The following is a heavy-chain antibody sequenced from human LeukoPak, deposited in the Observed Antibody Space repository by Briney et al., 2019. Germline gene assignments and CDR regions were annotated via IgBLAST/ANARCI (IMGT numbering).Heavy chain of an antibody. CDR3: ARSGSYWFDY. Sequence: SETLSLTCTVSGGSISSSSYYWGWIRQPPGTGLEWIGSIYYSGSTYYNPSLKSRVTISVDTSKNQFSLKLSSVTAADTVVYYCARSGSYWFDYWGQGTLVTVSS. J-gene: IGHJ4*02. V-gene: IGHV4-39*01. CDR1: GGSISSSSYY. CDR2: IYYSGST. D-gene: IGHD3-10*01.